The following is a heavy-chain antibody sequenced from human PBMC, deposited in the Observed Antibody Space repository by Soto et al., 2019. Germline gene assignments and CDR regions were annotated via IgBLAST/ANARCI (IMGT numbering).Heavy chain of an antibody. V-gene: IGHV1-3*01. J-gene: IGHJ5*02. D-gene: IGHD3-3*01. CDR1: GYTFTSYA. Sequence: ASVKVSCKASGYTFTSYAMHRVRQAPGQRLEWMGWINAGNGNTKYSQKFQGRVTITRDTSASTAYMELSSLRSEDTAVYYCARDPGGHYDFWSGYNNWFDPWGQGTLVTVSS. CDR3: ARDPGGHYDFWSGYNNWFDP. CDR2: INAGNGNT.